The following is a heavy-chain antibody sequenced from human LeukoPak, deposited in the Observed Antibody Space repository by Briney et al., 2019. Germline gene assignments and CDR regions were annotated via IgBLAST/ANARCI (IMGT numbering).Heavy chain of an antibody. Sequence: ASVKVSCKASGGTFSSYAISWVRQAPGQGLEWMGGIVPILGTASYAQKCQGRVTITADEHTSKALMELSSLRADDTAVYYCASNVWLRGGDYWYFDLWGRGALVTVSS. CDR3: ASNVWLRGGDYWYFDL. CDR2: IVPILGTA. J-gene: IGHJ2*01. V-gene: IGHV1-69*13. D-gene: IGHD5-18*01. CDR1: GGTFSSYA.